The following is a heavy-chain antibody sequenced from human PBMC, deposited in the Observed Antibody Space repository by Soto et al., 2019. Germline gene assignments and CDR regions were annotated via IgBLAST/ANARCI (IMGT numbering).Heavy chain of an antibody. CDR1: GASLSSGGYY. V-gene: IGHV4-31*03. CDR3: ARGLGYDSNGRFLAAFDV. D-gene: IGHD3-22*01. CDR2: IFHTGTT. Sequence: QVQLQESGPELAKPSQTLSLTCTVSGASLSSGGYYWTWIRQVPRKALEWIGYIFHTGTTFYNPSLKSRVVMSIEKSDNQFSLNLRSVTAADTAVYYCARGLGYDSNGRFLAAFDVWGQGTMVTVSS. J-gene: IGHJ3*01.